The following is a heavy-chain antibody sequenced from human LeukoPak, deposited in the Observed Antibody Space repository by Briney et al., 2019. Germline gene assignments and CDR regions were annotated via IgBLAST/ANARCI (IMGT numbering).Heavy chain of an antibody. J-gene: IGHJ4*02. CDR3: ARDQYRSSNYFDF. CDR2: IESDGSIK. CDR1: GFTFSSYG. V-gene: IGHV3-30*02. D-gene: IGHD6-6*01. Sequence: GGSLRLSCAASGFTFSSYGMHWVRQAPGKGLEWVAFIESDGSIKRYADSVKGRLTISRDNSNNTLYLQMNSLRAEDTAVYYCARDQYRSSNYFDFWGQGTLVTVSS.